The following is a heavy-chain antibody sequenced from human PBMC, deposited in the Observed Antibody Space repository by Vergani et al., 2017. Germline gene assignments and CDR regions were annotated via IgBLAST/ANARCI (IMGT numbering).Heavy chain of an antibody. CDR3: ASTYYDILTGLAYYYYGMDF. CDR1: GGTFSSYA. CDR2: SIPIFGTA. Sequence: QVQLVQSGAEVKKPGSSVKVSCKASGGTFSSYAISWVRQAPGQGLEWMGRSIPIFGTANYAQKFQGRVTSTADVSTSKAYMELSSLRSEDTAVYYFASTYYDILTGLAYYYYGMDFWGQGTTVTVSS. D-gene: IGHD3-9*01. V-gene: IGHV1-69*13. J-gene: IGHJ6*02.